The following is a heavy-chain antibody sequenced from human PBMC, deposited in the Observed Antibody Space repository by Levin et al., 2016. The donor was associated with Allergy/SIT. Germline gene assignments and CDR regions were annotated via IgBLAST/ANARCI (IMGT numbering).Heavy chain of an antibody. Sequence: GESLKISCSASGFTFSSYAMHWVRQAPGKGLEYVSAISSNGGSTYYADSVKGRFTISRDNSKNTLYLQMNSLRAEDTAVYYCARDLAVAGTDPWFDPWGQGTLVTVSS. CDR3: ARDLAVAGTDPWFDP. CDR1: GFTFSSYA. D-gene: IGHD6-19*01. J-gene: IGHJ5*02. V-gene: IGHV3-64*04. CDR2: ISSNGGST.